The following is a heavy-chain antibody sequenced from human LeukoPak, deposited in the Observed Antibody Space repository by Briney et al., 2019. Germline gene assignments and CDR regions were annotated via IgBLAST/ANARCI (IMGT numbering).Heavy chain of an antibody. D-gene: IGHD1-26*01. CDR1: GYSFTSHY. Sequence: ASVKVSCKASGYSFTSHYMHWVRQAPGQGLEWLGLINPSGSSTLYAQKFQGRVTMTRDMSTTTDYMELSSLRSEDTAVYYCARDNLVGDVVWWFDPWGQGTLVTVSS. J-gene: IGHJ5*02. CDR2: INPSGSST. CDR3: ARDNLVGDVVWWFDP. V-gene: IGHV1-46*01.